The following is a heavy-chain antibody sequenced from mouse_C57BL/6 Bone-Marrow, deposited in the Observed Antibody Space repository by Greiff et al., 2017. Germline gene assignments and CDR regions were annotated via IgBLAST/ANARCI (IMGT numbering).Heavy chain of an antibody. CDR1: GYTFTEYT. Sequence: VKLVESGAELVKPGASVKLSCKASGYTFTEYTIHWVKQRSGQGLEWIRWFYPGSGSIKYNEKFKDKATLTADKSSSTVYMELSRLTSEDSAVYFCARHEYYGPGYYFDYWDQGTTLTVTS. CDR2: FYPGSGSI. D-gene: IGHD1-2*01. V-gene: IGHV1-62-2*01. J-gene: IGHJ2*01. CDR3: ARHEYYGPGYYFDY.